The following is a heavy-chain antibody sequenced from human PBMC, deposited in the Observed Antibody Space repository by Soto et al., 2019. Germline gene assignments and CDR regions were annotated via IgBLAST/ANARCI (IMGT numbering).Heavy chain of an antibody. CDR2: ISYDGSNK. D-gene: IGHD6-19*01. J-gene: IGHJ3*02. V-gene: IGHV3-30*03. Sequence: QVQLVESGGGVVQPGRSLRLSCAASGFTFSNYGMHWVRQAPGKGLEWVAVISYDGSNKYYADSVKGRFTISRDNSKNTLYLQMNSLRAGDTVVYYCARQFPPHSGVWLNPFYIWGQGRMVTVSS. CDR1: GFTFSNYG. CDR3: ARQFPPHSGVWLNPFYI.